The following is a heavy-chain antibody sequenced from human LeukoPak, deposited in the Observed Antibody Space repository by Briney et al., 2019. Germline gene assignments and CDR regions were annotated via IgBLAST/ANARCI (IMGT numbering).Heavy chain of an antibody. CDR1: GGSISSGCYY. D-gene: IGHD2-2*01. Sequence: PSQTLSLTCTVSGGSISSGCYYWSWIRHHPGKGLEWIGYIYYSGSTYYNPSLKSRVTISVDTSKNQFSLKLSSVTAADTAVYYCARGHGYCSSTSCYASATFDPWGQGTLVTVSS. CDR2: IYYSGST. J-gene: IGHJ5*02. V-gene: IGHV4-31*03. CDR3: ARGHGYCSSTSCYASATFDP.